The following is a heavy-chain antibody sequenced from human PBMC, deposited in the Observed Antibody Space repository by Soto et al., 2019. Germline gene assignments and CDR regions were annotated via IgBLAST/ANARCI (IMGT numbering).Heavy chain of an antibody. Sequence: LGESLKISCKGSGYSFTSYWIGWVRQMPGKGLEWMGIIYPGDSDTXXSPSFQGXXTISADKSISTXYLQWXSLKASDTAMYYCARRSGGLDYWGQGTLVTVSS. J-gene: IGHJ4*02. D-gene: IGHD2-15*01. CDR1: GYSFTSYW. CDR2: IYPGDSDT. V-gene: IGHV5-51*01. CDR3: ARRSGGLDY.